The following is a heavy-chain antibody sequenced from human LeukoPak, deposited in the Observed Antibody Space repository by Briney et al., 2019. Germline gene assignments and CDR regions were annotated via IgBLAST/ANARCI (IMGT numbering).Heavy chain of an antibody. CDR3: ARDYAAGTAYYGMDV. V-gene: IGHV1-2*02. CDR1: GYTFTGYY. J-gene: IGHJ6*02. Sequence: GASVKVSCKASGYTFTGYYMHWVRQAPGQGLEWMGWINPSSGGTNYAQKFQGRVTMTRDTSISTAYMELSRLRSDDTAVYYCARDYAAGTAYYGMDVWGQGTTVTVSS. D-gene: IGHD6-13*01. CDR2: INPSSGGT.